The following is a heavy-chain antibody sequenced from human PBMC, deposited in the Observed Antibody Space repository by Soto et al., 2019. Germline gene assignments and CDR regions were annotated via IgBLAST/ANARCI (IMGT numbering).Heavy chain of an antibody. D-gene: IGHD3-16*01. J-gene: IGHJ5*02. CDR1: GYSFTNND. CDR3: ARMATFGSLNWFDP. Sequence: ASVKVSCKASGYSFTNNDVSWVRQATGQGLEWMGWMNPVSGDTGYAQKFQGRVTMTRDISIATAYMELSRLRSDDTAIYYCARMATFGSLNWFDPWGQGTLVTVSS. V-gene: IGHV1-8*01. CDR2: MNPVSGDT.